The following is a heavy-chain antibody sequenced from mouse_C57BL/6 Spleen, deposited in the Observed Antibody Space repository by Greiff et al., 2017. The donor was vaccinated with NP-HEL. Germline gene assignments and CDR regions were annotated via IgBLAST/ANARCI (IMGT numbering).Heavy chain of an antibody. CDR3: TSAYYSNLYYFDY. J-gene: IGHJ2*01. V-gene: IGHV14-1*01. CDR1: GFTIKDYY. D-gene: IGHD2-5*01. Sequence: EVQLVESGAELVRPGASVKLSCTASGFTIKDYYMHWVKQRPGQGLEWIGRIDPEDGDTEYAPKFQGKATLTADTSSNTAYLQLSSLTSKDPAVDYCTSAYYSNLYYFDYWGQGTTLTVSS. CDR2: IDPEDGDT.